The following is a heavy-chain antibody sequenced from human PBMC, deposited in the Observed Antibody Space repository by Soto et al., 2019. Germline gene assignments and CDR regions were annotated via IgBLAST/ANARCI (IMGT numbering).Heavy chain of an antibody. Sequence: GGSLRLSCAASGFTFSSYWMSWVRQAPGKGLEWVANIKQDGSEKYYVDSVKGRFTISRDNAKNSLYLQMNSLRAEDTAVYYCARDWGGYYYGMDVWGQGTTVTVSS. D-gene: IGHD3-16*01. J-gene: IGHJ6*02. CDR1: GFTFSSYW. CDR2: IKQDGSEK. V-gene: IGHV3-7*01. CDR3: ARDWGGYYYGMDV.